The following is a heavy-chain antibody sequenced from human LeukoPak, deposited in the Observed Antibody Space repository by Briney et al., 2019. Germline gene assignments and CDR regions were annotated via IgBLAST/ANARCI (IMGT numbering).Heavy chain of an antibody. J-gene: IGHJ5*02. CDR1: GGSFSGYY. CDR2: INHSGST. D-gene: IGHD3-10*01. V-gene: IGHV4-34*01. Sequence: SETLSLTCAVYGGSFSGYYWSWIRQPPGKGLEWIGEINHSGSTNYNPSLKGRVTISVDTSKNQFSLKLSSVTAADTAVSYGARDVFRGYNKWGYWFDPWGQGTLVTVSS. CDR3: ARDVFRGYNKWGYWFDP.